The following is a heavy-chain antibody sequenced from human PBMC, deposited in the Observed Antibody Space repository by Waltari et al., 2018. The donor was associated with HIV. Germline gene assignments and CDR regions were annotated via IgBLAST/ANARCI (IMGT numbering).Heavy chain of an antibody. Sequence: EVQLVESGGGLVKPGGSLRLSCAAPRFTFSSYSMTWVRQAPGKGLEWVSSISSGSVYIYYADSVKGRFTISRDNAKNSLYLQMNSLRAEDTAVYYCARDEAEMATLTAFDIWGQGTMVTVSS. D-gene: IGHD5-12*01. CDR3: ARDEAEMATLTAFDI. CDR2: ISSGSVYI. V-gene: IGHV3-21*01. CDR1: RFTFSSYS. J-gene: IGHJ3*02.